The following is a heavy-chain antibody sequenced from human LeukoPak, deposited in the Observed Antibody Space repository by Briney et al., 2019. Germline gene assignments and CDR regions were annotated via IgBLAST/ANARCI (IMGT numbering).Heavy chain of an antibody. CDR1: GGSISSSSYY. CDR3: ATEQTHYGDYVDY. CDR2: IYYSGST. Sequence: SETLSLTCTVSGGSISSSSYYWGWIRQPPGKGLEWIGSIYYSGSTYYNPSLKSRVTISIDTSKNQFSLKLSSVTAADTAVYYCATEQTHYGDYVDYWGQGTLVTVSS. V-gene: IGHV4-39*02. J-gene: IGHJ4*02. D-gene: IGHD4-17*01.